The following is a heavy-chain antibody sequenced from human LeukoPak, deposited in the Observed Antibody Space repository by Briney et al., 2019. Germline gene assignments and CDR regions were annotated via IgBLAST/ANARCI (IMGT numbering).Heavy chain of an antibody. CDR1: GGSFSGYY. CDR3: ARLWFRRGGPIDY. V-gene: IGHV4-34*01. D-gene: IGHD3-10*01. J-gene: IGHJ4*02. Sequence: SETLSLTCAVYGGSFSGYYWSWIRQPPGKGLEWIGEINHSGSTNYNPSLKSRVTISVDTSKNQFSLKLSSVAAADTAVYYCARLWFRRGGPIDYWGQGTLVTVSS. CDR2: INHSGST.